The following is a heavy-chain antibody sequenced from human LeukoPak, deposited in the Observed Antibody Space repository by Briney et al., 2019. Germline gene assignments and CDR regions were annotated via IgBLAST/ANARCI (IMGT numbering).Heavy chain of an antibody. V-gene: IGHV4-38-2*02. J-gene: IGHJ4*02. D-gene: IGHD3-22*01. CDR1: GYSISSGYY. Sequence: SETVSLTCTVSGYSISSGYYWGWIRQPPGKGLEWIGSIYHSGSTYYNPSLKSRVTISVDTSKNQFSLKLSSVTAADTAVYYCARVGGGYQGDFDYWGQGTLVTVSS. CDR3: ARVGGGYQGDFDY. CDR2: IYHSGST.